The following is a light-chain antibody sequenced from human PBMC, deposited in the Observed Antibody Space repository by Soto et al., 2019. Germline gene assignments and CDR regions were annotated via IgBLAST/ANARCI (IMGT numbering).Light chain of an antibody. CDR2: GAS. V-gene: IGKV3-15*01. Sequence: DRVMTQSPGTLSVSPGERATLSCRASQSVSSNLAWYQQKPGQAPRLLIYGASTRATGIPARFSGSGSETEFTLTISSLQSEDFAVYYCQQFYNWPRTFGQGTKVDIK. J-gene: IGKJ1*01. CDR3: QQFYNWPRT. CDR1: QSVSSN.